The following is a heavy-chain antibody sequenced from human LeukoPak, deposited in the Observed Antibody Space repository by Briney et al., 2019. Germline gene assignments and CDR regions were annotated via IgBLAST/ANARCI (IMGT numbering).Heavy chain of an antibody. CDR2: IWYDGTNK. V-gene: IGHV3-33*01. J-gene: IGHJ4*02. D-gene: IGHD3-10*01. Sequence: PGGSLRLSCAGSGFTFSSYGMHWVRQAPGRGLEWVAVIWYDGTNKYYADSVKGRFTISRDNSKNTLYLQMNSLRAEDTAVYYCATDPWQGRGLLDYWGQGTLVTVSS. CDR3: ATDPWQGRGLLDY. CDR1: GFTFSSYG.